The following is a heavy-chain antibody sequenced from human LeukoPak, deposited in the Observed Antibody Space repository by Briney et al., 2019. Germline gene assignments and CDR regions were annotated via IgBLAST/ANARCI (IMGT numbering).Heavy chain of an antibody. Sequence: SETLSLTCTVSGRSICSGGYYWSWLRQHPGKGLEWIVYIYYSVSTYYNPSLKSRVTISVDTAKKQFSLKLSSVTATDTGVYYCASWMRFQAFDYWGQGTLVTVSS. CDR1: GRSICSGGYY. V-gene: IGHV4-31*03. D-gene: IGHD1-1*01. CDR3: ASWMRFQAFDY. CDR2: IYYSVST. J-gene: IGHJ4*02.